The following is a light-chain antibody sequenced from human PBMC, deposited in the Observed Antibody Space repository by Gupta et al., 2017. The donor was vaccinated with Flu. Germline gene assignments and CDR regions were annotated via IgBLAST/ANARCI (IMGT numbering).Light chain of an antibody. CDR3: QVWDSSSDQGV. CDR1: NIGSKS. CDR2: DDN. V-gene: IGLV3-21*02. Sequence: SYVLTQPPSVSVAPGQTARITCGGNNIGSKSVHWYQQKPGQAPVLVVYDDNDRPSGIPERFSGSNSGNTAPLTISRVEAGDEADYYCQVWDSSSDQGVFGTGTKVTVL. J-gene: IGLJ1*01.